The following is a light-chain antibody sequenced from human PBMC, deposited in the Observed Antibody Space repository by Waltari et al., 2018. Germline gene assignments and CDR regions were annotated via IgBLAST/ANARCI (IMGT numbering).Light chain of an antibody. CDR1: QSISNY. V-gene: IGKV1-39*01. CDR2: AAS. Sequence: DIQMTQSPSSLSASVGDRVTITCRASQSISNYLNWYQQKPGKAPNLLIYAASSLQSGVPSRFSGSGSGTSFTLTISSLPPEDCATYFCQQSYTTPPTFGQGTKLEIK. J-gene: IGKJ2*01. CDR3: QQSYTTPPT.